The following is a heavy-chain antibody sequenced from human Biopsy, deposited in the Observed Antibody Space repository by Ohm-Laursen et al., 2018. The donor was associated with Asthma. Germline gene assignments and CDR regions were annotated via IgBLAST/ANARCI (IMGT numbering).Heavy chain of an antibody. Sequence: SLRLSCAASGFSFSNFGMHWVRQAPGKGLEWVAVIASDGSDKFYADSVKGRFSISRDNSKNTLYLEMNSLRAEDTARYYCARDSGYYYGSGTYSGGFSLEYWGQGTLVTVSS. CDR3: ARDSGYYYGSGTYSGGFSLEY. CDR1: GFSFSNFG. CDR2: IASDGSDK. V-gene: IGHV3-30*03. J-gene: IGHJ4*02. D-gene: IGHD3-10*01.